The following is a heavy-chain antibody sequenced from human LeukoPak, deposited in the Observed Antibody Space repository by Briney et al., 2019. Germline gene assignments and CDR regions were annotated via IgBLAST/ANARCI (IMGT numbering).Heavy chain of an antibody. V-gene: IGHV3-30*03. D-gene: IGHD3-3*01. J-gene: IGHJ1*01. CDR2: ISYDGSNK. Sequence: GGSLRLSCAASGFTFSSYGMHWVRQAPGKGLEWVAVISYDGSNKYYADSVKGRFTISRDNSKNTLYLQMNSLRAEDTAVYYCARDPLTTAPFEYFQHWGQGTLVTVSS. CDR1: GFTFSSYG. CDR3: ARDPLTTAPFEYFQH.